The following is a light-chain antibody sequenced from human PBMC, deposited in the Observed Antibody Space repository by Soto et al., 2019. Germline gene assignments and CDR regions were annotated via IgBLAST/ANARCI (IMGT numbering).Light chain of an antibody. CDR3: GTWDSSLTAGV. J-gene: IGLJ2*01. CDR1: SSNVGNSY. Sequence: QSVLTQPPSVSAAPGQKVTISCSGSSSNVGNSYVSWYQQLPGTVPKRLIYDDNKRPSGIPDRFSGTSATLGITGLQTGDEADYYCGTWDSSLTAGVFGGGTKLTVL. V-gene: IGLV1-51*01. CDR2: DDN.